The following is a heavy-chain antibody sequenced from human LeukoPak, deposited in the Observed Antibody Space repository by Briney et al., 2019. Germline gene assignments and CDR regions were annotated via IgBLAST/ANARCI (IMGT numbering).Heavy chain of an antibody. J-gene: IGHJ4*02. CDR3: TDTVAG. CDR2: IYSDGST. CDR1: GFSFSNNY. D-gene: IGHD4-23*01. Sequence: GSLRLSCAASGFSFSNNYVTWVRPPPGKGLEWVSVIYSDGSTYYADSVKGRFTISRDNSKNTLYLQMNSLRVEDTAVYYCTDTVAGWGQGTLVTVSS. V-gene: IGHV3-53*05.